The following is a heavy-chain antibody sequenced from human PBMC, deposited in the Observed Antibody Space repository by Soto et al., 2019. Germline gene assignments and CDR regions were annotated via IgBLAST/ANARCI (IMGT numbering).Heavy chain of an antibody. J-gene: IGHJ5*01. CDR2: IYSGGSK. D-gene: IGHD4-17*01. V-gene: IGHV3-66*04. CDR1: GLTVSSNY. CDR3: ARHYGGCGWYDS. Sequence: GGSLRLSCAASGLTVSSNYMNWVRQAPGKGLEWVSVIYSGGSKYYADSVRGRFTISRDNSKNTLYLQMNSLRAEDTAVYYCARHYGGCGWYDSWGQGSPVTVSS.